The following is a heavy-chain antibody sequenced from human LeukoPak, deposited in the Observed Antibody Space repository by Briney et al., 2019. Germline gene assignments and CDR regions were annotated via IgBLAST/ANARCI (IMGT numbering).Heavy chain of an antibody. CDR1: GFTFSSYE. CDR3: ARDLSMIVVGNWFDP. J-gene: IGHJ5*02. Sequence: GGSLRLSCAASGFTFSSYEMNWVRQAPGKGLEWVSYISSSGSTIYYADSVKGRFTISRDNAKNSLYLQMNSLRAEDTAVYYCARDLSMIVVGNWFDPWGQGTLVTVSS. CDR2: ISSSGSTI. V-gene: IGHV3-48*03. D-gene: IGHD3-22*01.